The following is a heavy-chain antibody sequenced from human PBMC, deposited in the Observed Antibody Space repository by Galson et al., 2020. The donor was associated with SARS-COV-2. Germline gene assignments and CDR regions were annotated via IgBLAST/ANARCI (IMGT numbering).Heavy chain of an antibody. V-gene: IGHV3-30*04. CDR3: ARDNWNLMPYYYYGMDV. D-gene: IGHD1-20*01. CDR2: ISYDGSNK. J-gene: IGHJ6*02. Sequence: GGSLRLSCAASGFTFSSYAMHWVRQAPGKGLEWVAVISYDGSNKYYADSVKGRFTISRDNSKNTLYLQMNSLRAEDTAVYYCARDNWNLMPYYYYGMDVWGQGTTVTVSS. CDR1: GFTFSSYA.